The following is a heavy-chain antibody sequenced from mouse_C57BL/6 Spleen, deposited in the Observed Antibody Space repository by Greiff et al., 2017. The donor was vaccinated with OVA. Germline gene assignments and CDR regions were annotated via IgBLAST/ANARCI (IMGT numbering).Heavy chain of an antibody. Sequence: VQLQQSGAELVKPGASVKISCKASGYAFSSYWMNWVKQRPGKGLEWIGQIFPGDGDTNYNGKFKGKATLTADKSSSTAYMQLSSLTSEDSAVYFCARKGGFYYFDYWGQGTTLTVSS. V-gene: IGHV1-80*01. CDR3: ARKGGFYYFDY. CDR1: GYAFSSYW. J-gene: IGHJ2*01. CDR2: IFPGDGDT.